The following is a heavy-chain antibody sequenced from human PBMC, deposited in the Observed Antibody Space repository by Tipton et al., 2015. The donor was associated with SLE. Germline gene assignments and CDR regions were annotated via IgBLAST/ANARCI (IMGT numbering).Heavy chain of an antibody. D-gene: IGHD5-12*01. V-gene: IGHV5-51*03. CDR2: IYPGDSDT. CDR3: ARRGYGGDYNGMYV. J-gene: IGHJ6*02. Sequence: QSGAEVKKPGESLKISCKGSGYIFTSYWIGWVRQMPGKGLEWMESIYPGDSDTRYCPSIQGQVTISANNSISTAYQQWSSLTASATAIYYCARRGYGGDYNGMYVWGQGTSVAVSS. CDR1: GYIFTSYW.